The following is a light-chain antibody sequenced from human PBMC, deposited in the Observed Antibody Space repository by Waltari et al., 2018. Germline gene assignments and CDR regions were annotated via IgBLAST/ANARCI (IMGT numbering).Light chain of an antibody. CDR1: ETIRYKNMNY. V-gene: IGKV4-1*01. Sequence: DIVMTQSPDSLAVSLGERATINCESNETIRYKNMNYLAWYQQRPGQPPKLLFSWASTRESGVPDRFSGSGSGTTFTLSISSLQSEDVAVYYCQQYHTTPYTFGQGTKLE. CDR2: WAS. CDR3: QQYHTTPYT. J-gene: IGKJ2*01.